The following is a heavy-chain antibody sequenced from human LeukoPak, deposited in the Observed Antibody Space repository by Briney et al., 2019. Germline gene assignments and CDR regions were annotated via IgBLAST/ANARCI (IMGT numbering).Heavy chain of an antibody. CDR1: GYTVTSYD. D-gene: IGHD3-10*01. J-gene: IGHJ5*02. CDR3: ARNFVLLWFGELLSGTGGWFDP. CDR2: MNPNRGKT. Sequence: ASGKVSCKAAGYTVTSYDIKWVRQAAGQGGEWRGWMNPNRGKTGYAQKFQGRVTMTRNTSISTAYMELSSLRSEHTAVYYCARNFVLLWFGELLSGTGGWFDPWGQGTLVTVSS. V-gene: IGHV1-8*01.